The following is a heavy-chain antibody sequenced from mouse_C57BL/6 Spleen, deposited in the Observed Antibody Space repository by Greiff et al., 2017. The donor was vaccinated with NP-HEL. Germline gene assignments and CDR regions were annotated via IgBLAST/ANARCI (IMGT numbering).Heavy chain of an antibody. V-gene: IGHV2-2*01. CDR1: GFSLTSYG. J-gene: IGHJ2*01. CDR2: IWSGGST. Sequence: VKLMESGPGLVQPSQSLSITCTVSGFSLTSYGVHWVRQSPGKGLEWLGVIWSGGSTDYNAAFISRLSISKDNSKSQVFFKMNSLQADDTAIYYCARDGITGGNYFDYWGQGTTLTVSS. CDR3: ARDGITGGNYFDY. D-gene: IGHD2-4*01.